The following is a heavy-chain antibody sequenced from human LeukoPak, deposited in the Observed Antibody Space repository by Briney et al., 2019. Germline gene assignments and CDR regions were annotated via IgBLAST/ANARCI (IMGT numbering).Heavy chain of an antibody. CDR3: AREGGDYDSGGYMDV. J-gene: IGHJ6*03. CDR1: GGSISSYY. D-gene: IGHD5-12*01. Sequence: SETLSLTCTVSGGSISSYYWSWIRQPPGKGLEWIGYIYYSGSTNYNPSLKSRVTISVDTSKNQFSLKPSSVTAADTAVYYCAREGGDYDSGGYMDVWGKGTTVTISS. CDR2: IYYSGST. V-gene: IGHV4-59*01.